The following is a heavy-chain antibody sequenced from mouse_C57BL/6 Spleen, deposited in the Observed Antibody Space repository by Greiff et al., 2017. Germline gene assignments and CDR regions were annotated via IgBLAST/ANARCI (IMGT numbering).Heavy chain of an antibody. CDR3: ARSELGPYYFDY. CDR2: IYPGSGST. V-gene: IGHV1-55*01. D-gene: IGHD4-1*01. J-gene: IGHJ2*01. CDR1: GYTFTSYW. Sequence: QVQLKQPGAELVKPGASVKMSCKASGYTFTSYWITWVKQRPGQGLEWIGDIYPGSGSTNYNEKFKSKATLTVDTSSSTAYMQLSSLTSEDSAVYYCARSELGPYYFDYWGQGTTLTVSS.